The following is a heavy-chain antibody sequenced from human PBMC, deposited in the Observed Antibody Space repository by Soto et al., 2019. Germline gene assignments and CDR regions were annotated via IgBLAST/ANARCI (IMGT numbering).Heavy chain of an antibody. J-gene: IGHJ6*02. D-gene: IGHD3-22*01. V-gene: IGHV3-23*01. Sequence: PGGSPRLSCAASGFTFSSYAMSWVRKAPGEGLEWVSGLSGGGSNIYYADSVKGRFTISRDNAKNSLYLQMNSLRAEDTAVYYCARDADYDSSGYYPGDYGMDVWGQGTTVTVSS. CDR3: ARDADYDSSGYYPGDYGMDV. CDR2: LSGGGSNI. CDR1: GFTFSSYA.